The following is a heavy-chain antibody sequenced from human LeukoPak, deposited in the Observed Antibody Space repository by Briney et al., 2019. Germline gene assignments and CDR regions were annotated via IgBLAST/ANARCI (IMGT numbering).Heavy chain of an antibody. V-gene: IGHV3-30*02. Sequence: GGSLRLSCAASGFTFSNYGMHWVRQAPGKGLEWVAFVSFDGSNKYYADSVRGRFTISRDDSKNTLYLQMNTLRPEDTAVYYCAKDQRRLLEGSTTVDYWGQGTLVTVSS. J-gene: IGHJ4*02. D-gene: IGHD1-26*01. CDR3: AKDQRRLLEGSTTVDY. CDR2: VSFDGSNK. CDR1: GFTFSNYG.